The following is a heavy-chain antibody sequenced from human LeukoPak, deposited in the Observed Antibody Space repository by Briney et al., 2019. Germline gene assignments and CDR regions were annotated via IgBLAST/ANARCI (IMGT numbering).Heavy chain of an antibody. D-gene: IGHD6-19*01. CDR3: ARDPQGSSGWYIGDY. V-gene: IGHV4-34*01. CDR1: GGSFSGYY. CDR2: INHSGST. Sequence: PSETLSLTCAVYGGSFSGYYWSWIRQPPGKGLEWIGEINHSGSTNYNPSLKSRVTISVDTSKNQFSLKLSSVTAADTAVYYCARDPQGSSGWYIGDYWGQGTLVTVSS. J-gene: IGHJ4*02.